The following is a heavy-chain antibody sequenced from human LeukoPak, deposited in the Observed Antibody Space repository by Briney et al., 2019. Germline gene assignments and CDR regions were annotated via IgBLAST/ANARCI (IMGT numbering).Heavy chain of an antibody. V-gene: IGHV3-74*01. J-gene: IGHJ4*02. CDR3: ARGRYCGGGSCYPRVGY. CDR2: INSDGSST. Sequence: GGSLRLSCAASGFTFSSYWMHWVRQAPGKGLVWVSRINSDGSSTSYADSVKGRFTISRDNAKNTLYLQMNSLRAEDTAVYYCARGRYCGGGSCYPRVGYWGQGTLVTVSS. CDR1: GFTFSSYW. D-gene: IGHD2-15*01.